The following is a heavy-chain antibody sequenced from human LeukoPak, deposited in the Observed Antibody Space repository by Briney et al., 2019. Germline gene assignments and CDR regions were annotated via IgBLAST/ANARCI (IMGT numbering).Heavy chain of an antibody. D-gene: IGHD3-10*01. CDR1: GFTFSTYA. CDR2: ISYDGSNK. V-gene: IGHV3-30*04. J-gene: IGHJ4*02. CDR3: ARAMGGSGSFSFDY. Sequence: GRSLRLSCAASGFTFSTYAMHWVRQAPGKGLQWVAAISYDGSNKYYGDSVKGRFTISRDSSKNTLYLQMNSLRAEDTAVYYCARAMGGSGSFSFDYWGQGTLVTVSS.